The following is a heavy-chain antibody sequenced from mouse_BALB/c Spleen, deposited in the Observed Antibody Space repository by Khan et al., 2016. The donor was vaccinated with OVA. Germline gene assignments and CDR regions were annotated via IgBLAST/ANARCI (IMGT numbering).Heavy chain of an antibody. D-gene: IGHD4-1*01. J-gene: IGHJ3*01. CDR2: INSDGGYT. Sequence: EVQLLETGGDLVKPGGSLRLSCAASGFTFSAYGMAWVRQAPDKRLEWVATINSDGGYTYYPDTVKGRFTISRNNAENTLSLQMSSLKSEDTAIYYCASHLTGSFACWGQGTLVTVSA. CDR1: GFTFSAYG. V-gene: IGHV5-6*01. CDR3: ASHLTGSFAC.